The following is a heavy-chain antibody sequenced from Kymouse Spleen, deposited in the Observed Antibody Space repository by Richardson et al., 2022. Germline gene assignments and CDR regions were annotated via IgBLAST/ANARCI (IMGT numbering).Heavy chain of an antibody. CDR3: ARDGYSGYD*GVYYYYGMDV. Sequence: QVQLQESGPGLVKPSGTLSLTCAVSGGSISSSNWWSWVRQPPGKGLEWIGEIYHSGSTNYNPSLKSRVTISVDKSKNQFSLKLSSVTAADTAVYYCARDGYSGYD*GVYYYYGMDVWGQGTTVTVSS. J-gene: IGHJ6*02. CDR1: GGSISSSNW. D-gene: IGHD5-12*01. V-gene: IGHV4-4*02. CDR2: IYHSGST.